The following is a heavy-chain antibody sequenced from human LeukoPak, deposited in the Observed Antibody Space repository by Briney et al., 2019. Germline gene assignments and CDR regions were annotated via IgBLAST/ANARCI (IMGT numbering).Heavy chain of an antibody. Sequence: PGRSLRLSCAASGFTFDDYAMHWVRQAPGKGLEWVSGISWNSGSIGYADSVKGRFTISRDNAKNSLYLQMNSLRAEDMALYYCARLQTAVADYFDYWGQGTLVTVSS. J-gene: IGHJ4*02. D-gene: IGHD6-19*01. CDR3: ARLQTAVADYFDY. CDR1: GFTFDDYA. V-gene: IGHV3-9*03. CDR2: ISWNSGSI.